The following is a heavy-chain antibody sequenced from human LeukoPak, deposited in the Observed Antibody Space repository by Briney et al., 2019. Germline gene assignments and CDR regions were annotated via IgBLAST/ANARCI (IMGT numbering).Heavy chain of an antibody. V-gene: IGHV3-9*01. Sequence: PGGSLRLSCAASGFTFDDYAMHWVRQAPGKGLEWVSGISWNSGSIGYADSVKGRFTISRDNAKNSLYLQMNSLRAEDTALYYCAKARSGLAGRLPFDYWGQGTLVTVSS. CDR2: ISWNSGSI. CDR1: GFTFDDYA. J-gene: IGHJ4*02. D-gene: IGHD6-19*01. CDR3: AKARSGLAGRLPFDY.